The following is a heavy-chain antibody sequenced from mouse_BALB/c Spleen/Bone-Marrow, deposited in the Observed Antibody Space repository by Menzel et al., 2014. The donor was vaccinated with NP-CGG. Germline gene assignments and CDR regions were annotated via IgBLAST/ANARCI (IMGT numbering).Heavy chain of an antibody. CDR3: ARRVYYDYDGGAWFAY. D-gene: IGHD2-4*01. V-gene: IGHV1S56*01. Sequence: QVHVKQSGAELVKPGASVKLSCRASGYTFTSYGINWVRQRPEQGLEWIGWIFPGDGSTKYNEKFKGKATLTTDKSSSTAYMQLSRLTSEDSAVYFCARRVYYDYDGGAWFAYWGQGTLVTVSA. CDR1: GYTFTSYG. CDR2: IFPGDGST. J-gene: IGHJ3*01.